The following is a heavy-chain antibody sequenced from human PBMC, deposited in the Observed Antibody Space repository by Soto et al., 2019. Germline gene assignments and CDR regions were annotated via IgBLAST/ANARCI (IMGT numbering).Heavy chain of an antibody. V-gene: IGHV4-31*03. CDR3: ATLWPPAALDY. CDR2: IYYSGST. D-gene: IGHD2-2*01. CDR1: GGSISSGGYY. Sequence: PSETLSLTCTVSGGSISSGGYYWSWIRQHPGKGLEWIGYIYYSGSTYYNPSLKSRVTISVDTSKNQFSLKLSSVTAADTAVYYCATLWPPAALDYWGQGTLVTVSS. J-gene: IGHJ4*02.